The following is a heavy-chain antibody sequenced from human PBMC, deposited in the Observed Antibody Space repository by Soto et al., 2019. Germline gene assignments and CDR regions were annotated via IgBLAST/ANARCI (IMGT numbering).Heavy chain of an antibody. J-gene: IGHJ4*02. CDR1: GSSISGFY. CDR2: VYYSGTH. Sequence: SETLSLTCTVSGSSISGFYWSWVRQPPGKGLEWIGYVYYSGTHNYSPSLKSRRTISIDTSKNQFSLKLSSVTAADTALYYCVRYCSTTLCNGVATRTFDYWGQGTLVTVSS. V-gene: IGHV4-59*01. D-gene: IGHD2-2*01. CDR3: VRYCSTTLCNGVATRTFDY.